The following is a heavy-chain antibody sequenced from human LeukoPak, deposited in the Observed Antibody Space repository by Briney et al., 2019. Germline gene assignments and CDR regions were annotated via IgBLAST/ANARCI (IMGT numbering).Heavy chain of an antibody. J-gene: IGHJ4*02. CDR3: ARDILPSYSGYDRTLPDY. CDR2: INPSGGST. D-gene: IGHD5-12*01. V-gene: IGHV1-46*01. CDR1: GYTFTSYY. Sequence: ASVKVSCKASGYTFTSYYMHWVRQAPGQGLVWMGIINPSGGSTSYAQKFQGRVTMTRDTSTSTVYMELSSLRSEDTAVYYCARDILPSYSGYDRTLPDYWGQGTLVTVSS.